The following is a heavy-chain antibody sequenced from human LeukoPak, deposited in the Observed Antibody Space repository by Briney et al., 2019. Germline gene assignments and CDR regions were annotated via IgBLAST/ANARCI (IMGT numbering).Heavy chain of an antibody. CDR2: INYSGNT. CDR3: AREGRQDYVYFDC. Sequence: SEALSLTCTVSGDSISSYYWSWIRQPPGKGLEWMGYINYSGNTNYNPSLKSRVTISVDTSKNQFSLRLTSVTAADTAVYYCAREGRQDYVYFDCWGQGTLVTVSS. D-gene: IGHD4-17*01. J-gene: IGHJ4*02. V-gene: IGHV4-59*01. CDR1: GDSISSYY.